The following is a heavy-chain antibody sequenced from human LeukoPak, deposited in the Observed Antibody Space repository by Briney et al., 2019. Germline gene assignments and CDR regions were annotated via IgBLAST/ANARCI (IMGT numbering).Heavy chain of an antibody. CDR3: AKAVNVYYYDSSGYFYYFDY. D-gene: IGHD3-22*01. CDR2: ISGSGGST. J-gene: IGHJ4*02. V-gene: IGHV3-23*01. Sequence: GSLRLSCAASGFTFSSYGMSWVRQAPGKGLEWVSAISGSGGSTYYADSVKGRFTISRDNSKNTLYLQMNSLRAEDTAVYYCAKAVNVYYYDSSGYFYYFDYWGQGTLVTVSS. CDR1: GFTFSSYG.